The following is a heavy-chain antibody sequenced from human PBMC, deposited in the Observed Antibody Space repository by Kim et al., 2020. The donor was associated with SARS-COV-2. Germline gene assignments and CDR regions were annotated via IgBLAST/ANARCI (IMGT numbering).Heavy chain of an antibody. V-gene: IGHV4-59*08. Sequence: SETLSLTCTVSGGSISSYYWSWIWQPPGKGLEWIGYIYYSGSTNYNPSLKSRVTISVDTSKNQFSLKLSSVTAADTAVYYCARSYYYGSGSHFWFDPWGQGTLVTVSS. CDR1: GGSISSYY. CDR3: ARSYYYGSGSHFWFDP. J-gene: IGHJ5*02. CDR2: IYYSGST. D-gene: IGHD3-10*01.